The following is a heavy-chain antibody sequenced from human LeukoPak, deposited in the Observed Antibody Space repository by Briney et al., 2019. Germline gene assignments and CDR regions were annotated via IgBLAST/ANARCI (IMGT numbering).Heavy chain of an antibody. J-gene: IGHJ4*02. CDR1: GGTFSSYA. Sequence: ASVKVSCKASGGTFSSYAISWVRQAPGQGLEWMGGIIPIFGTANYAQKFQGRVTITADKSTSTAYMELSSLRSEDTAVYYCARDARITVAGWFDYWGQRTLVTVSS. CDR3: ARDARITVAGWFDY. V-gene: IGHV1-69*06. CDR2: IIPIFGTA. D-gene: IGHD6-19*01.